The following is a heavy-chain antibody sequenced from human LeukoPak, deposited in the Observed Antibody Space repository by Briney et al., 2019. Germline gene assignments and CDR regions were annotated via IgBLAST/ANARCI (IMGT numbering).Heavy chain of an antibody. J-gene: IGHJ4*02. CDR3: ARVYQWNQLWAHY. D-gene: IGHD1-14*01. V-gene: IGHV1-18*04. Sequence: ALVKVSCKAPGYTFTTHGIHWVRQAPGQGLEWMGHTTPQNGKTDYAPKFQGRVTVTADTPTSTAYMELRSLRSDDTAMYCCARVYQWNQLWAHYWDQGTLVTVSS. CDR1: GYTFTTHG. CDR2: TTPQNGKT.